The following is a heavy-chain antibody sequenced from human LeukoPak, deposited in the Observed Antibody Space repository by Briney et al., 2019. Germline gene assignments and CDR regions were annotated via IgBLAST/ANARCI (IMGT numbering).Heavy chain of an antibody. CDR1: GGTFSSYA. V-gene: IGHV1-18*01. J-gene: IGHJ5*02. Sequence: GASVKVSCKASGGTFSSYAISWVRQAPGQGLEWMGWISAYNGNTNYAQKLQGRVTMTTDTSTSTAYMELRSLRSDDTAVYYCAASTYYYGSGSSNWFDPWGQGTLVTVSS. CDR2: ISAYNGNT. CDR3: AASTYYYGSGSSNWFDP. D-gene: IGHD3-10*01.